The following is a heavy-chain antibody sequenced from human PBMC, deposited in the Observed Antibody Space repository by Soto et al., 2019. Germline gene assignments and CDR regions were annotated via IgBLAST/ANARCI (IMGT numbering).Heavy chain of an antibody. CDR3: ARDGNFVLRGYSFGFDF. V-gene: IGHV1-2*06. D-gene: IGHD5-18*01. J-gene: IGHJ4*02. CDR2: MNVDTGGT. CDR1: GYRLTTFY. Sequence: GASVKVSWKASGYRLTTFYIHWARQAPGQGLEWMGRMNVDTGGTTYAQKFQGRVTMTRDTSISTAYMEVTNVKSDDTAIYYCARDGNFVLRGYSFGFDFWGQGTRVTRLL.